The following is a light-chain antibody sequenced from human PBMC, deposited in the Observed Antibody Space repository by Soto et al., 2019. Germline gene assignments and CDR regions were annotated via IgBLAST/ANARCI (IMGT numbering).Light chain of an antibody. Sequence: EIVLTQSPATLSLSPGERATLSCRARQSVSSYLAGYQQKPGQAPRLLIYDASNRATGIPARFSGSGSGTDFTLTISSLEPEDFAVYYCQQRSNWPPAFGGGTKVEIK. J-gene: IGKJ4*01. CDR2: DAS. CDR1: QSVSSY. V-gene: IGKV3-11*01. CDR3: QQRSNWPPA.